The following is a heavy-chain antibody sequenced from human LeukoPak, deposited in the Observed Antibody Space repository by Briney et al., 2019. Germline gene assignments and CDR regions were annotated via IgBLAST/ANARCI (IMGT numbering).Heavy chain of an antibody. V-gene: IGHV3-23*01. CDR2: ISVSGGST. Sequence: QPGGSLRLSCAASGFTFSSYAMSWVRQAPGKGLEWVSGISVSGGSTYHADSVKGRFTISRDDSKNTLYLQMNSLRAEDTAVYYCAKDKTYSTSWYWNYWGQGTLVTVSS. D-gene: IGHD6-13*01. CDR1: GFTFSSYA. CDR3: AKDKTYSTSWYWNY. J-gene: IGHJ4*02.